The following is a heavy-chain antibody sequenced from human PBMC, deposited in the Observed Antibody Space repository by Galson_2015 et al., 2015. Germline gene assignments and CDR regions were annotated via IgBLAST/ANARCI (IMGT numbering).Heavy chain of an antibody. J-gene: IGHJ2*01. Sequence: TLSLTCTVSGGSISSGSYYWSWIRQPAGQGLEWIGRIYTSGSTNYNPSLKSRVTISVDTSKNQFSLKLSSVTAADTAVYYCAREFLVNHWYFDLWGRGTLVTVSS. V-gene: IGHV4-61*02. CDR1: GGSISSGSYY. D-gene: IGHD4-23*01. CDR2: IYTSGST. CDR3: AREFLVNHWYFDL.